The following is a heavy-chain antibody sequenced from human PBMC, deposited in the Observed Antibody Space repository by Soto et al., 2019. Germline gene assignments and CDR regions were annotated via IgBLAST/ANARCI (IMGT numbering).Heavy chain of an antibody. D-gene: IGHD3-22*01. Sequence: QVELVQSGAEVKKPGSSVKVSCQASEDTFRNYAISWVRQAPGQGLEWMGGIITIFGTANYAQKFQGTVTITADTSAYTVYLELSSLRSEDTAVYYCASTKYDSSAYYYWYLGLWGRVTLVTVSS. CDR2: IITIFGTA. V-gene: IGHV1-69*06. J-gene: IGHJ2*01. CDR3: ASTKYDSSAYYYWYLGL. CDR1: EDTFRNYA.